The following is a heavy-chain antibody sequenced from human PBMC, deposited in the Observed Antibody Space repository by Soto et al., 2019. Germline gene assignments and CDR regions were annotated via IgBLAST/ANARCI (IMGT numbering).Heavy chain of an antibody. Sequence: ASVKVSCKASGGTFRSYAISWVRQAPGQGLEWMGGIIPIFGTANYAQKFQGRVTITADKSTSTAYMELSSLRSEDTAVYYCARGYDSSGYYFRGWGQGTLVTVSS. V-gene: IGHV1-69*06. D-gene: IGHD3-22*01. CDR3: ARGYDSSGYYFRG. CDR2: IIPIFGTA. J-gene: IGHJ4*02. CDR1: GGTFRSYA.